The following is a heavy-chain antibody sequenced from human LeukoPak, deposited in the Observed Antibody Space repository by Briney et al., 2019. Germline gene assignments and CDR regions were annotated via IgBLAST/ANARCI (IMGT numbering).Heavy chain of an antibody. V-gene: IGHV4-59*01. CDR3: ARRDGYNSYYFDY. J-gene: IGHJ4*02. D-gene: IGHD5-24*01. Sequence: KPSETLSLTCTVSGGSISSYYWSWIRQPPGKGLEWIGYIYYSGNTNYNPSLKSRVTISVDTSKNQFSLKLTSVTAADTAVYYCARRDGYNSYYFDYWGQGTLVTVSS. CDR1: GGSISSYY. CDR2: IYYSGNT.